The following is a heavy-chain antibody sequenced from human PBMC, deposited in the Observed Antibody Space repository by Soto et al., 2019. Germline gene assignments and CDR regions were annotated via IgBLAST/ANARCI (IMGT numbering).Heavy chain of an antibody. CDR1: GFTFNTYT. CDR2: ISSSSSYI. CDR3: ARDLAAGAPRWFDY. V-gene: IGHV3-21*01. Sequence: PGGSLRLSCAASGFTFNTYTMNWVRQAPGKGLEWVSCISSSSSYIYYADSVKGRFTISRDNTKNSLYLQMNSLRAEDAATYYCARDLAAGAPRWFDYWGQGTQVTVSS. D-gene: IGHD6-25*01. J-gene: IGHJ4*02.